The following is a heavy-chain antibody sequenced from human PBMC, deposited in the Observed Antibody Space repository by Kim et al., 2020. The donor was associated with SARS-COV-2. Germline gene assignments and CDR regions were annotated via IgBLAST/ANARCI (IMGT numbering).Heavy chain of an antibody. CDR3: ARDLRLLQDYYYYGMDV. D-gene: IGHD2-15*01. Sequence: ASVKVSCKASGYTFTSYYMHWVRQAPGQGLEWMGIINHSGGSTSYAQKFQGRVTMTRDTSTSTVYMELSSLRSEDTAVYYCARDLRLLQDYYYYGMDVWGQGTTVTVSS. CDR1: GYTFTSYY. CDR2: INHSGGST. V-gene: IGHV1-46*01. J-gene: IGHJ6*02.